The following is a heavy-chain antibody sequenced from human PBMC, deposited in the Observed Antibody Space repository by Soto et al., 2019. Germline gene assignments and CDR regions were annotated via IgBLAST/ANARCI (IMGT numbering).Heavy chain of an antibody. CDR3: AKAASPITMVRGVIIRGYFDY. V-gene: IGHV3-23*01. Sequence: LRLSCAASGFTFSSYAMSWVRQAPGKGLEWVSAISGSGGSTYYADSVKGRFTISRDNSKNTLYLQMNSLRAEDTAVYYCAKAASPITMVRGVIIRGYFDYWGQGTLVTVSS. D-gene: IGHD3-10*01. J-gene: IGHJ4*02. CDR2: ISGSGGST. CDR1: GFTFSSYA.